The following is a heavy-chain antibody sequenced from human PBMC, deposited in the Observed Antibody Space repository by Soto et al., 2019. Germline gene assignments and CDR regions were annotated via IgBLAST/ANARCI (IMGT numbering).Heavy chain of an antibody. CDR2: INPSGGST. CDR3: ARSGERWHQSWDY. D-gene: IGHD1-26*01. CDR1: GYTFTSYY. V-gene: IGHV1-46*01. Sequence: QVQLVQSGAEVKKPGASVKVSCKASGYTFTSYYMHWVRQAPGQGLEWMGIINPSGGSTSYAEKFQGRVTMTRDTSTSPVYMELSSLRSEDTAVYYCARSGERWHQSWDYWGQGTLVTVSS. J-gene: IGHJ4*02.